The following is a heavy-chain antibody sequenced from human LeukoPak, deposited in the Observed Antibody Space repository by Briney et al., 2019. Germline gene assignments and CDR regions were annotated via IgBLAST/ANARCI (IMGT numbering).Heavy chain of an antibody. V-gene: IGHV3-23*01. CDR1: GFPFSSYK. D-gene: IGHD3-10*01. J-gene: IGHJ4*02. CDR2: ISGSGGST. Sequence: GGSLRLSCAASGFPFSSYKMSWVRQAPGKGLEWVSAISGSGGSTYYADSVKGRFTISRDNSKNTLYLQMNSLRAEDTAVYYCAKDRGYMDSRLGFDYWGQGTLVTVSS. CDR3: AKDRGYMDSRLGFDY.